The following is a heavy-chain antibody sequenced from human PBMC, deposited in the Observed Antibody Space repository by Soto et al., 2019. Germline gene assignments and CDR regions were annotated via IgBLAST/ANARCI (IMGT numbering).Heavy chain of an antibody. CDR3: VEGWNDF. CDR2: IKSKNDGGAA. CDR1: GFMFSSAW. D-gene: IGHD1-1*01. Sequence: EVQVVEAGGDLVEPGGSLRLSCVTSGFMFSSAWMSWVRQGTGKGLEWVAGIKSKNDGGAADYAAPVNGRFSISRDDSKSTVYLQMNSLRAEDTALYYCVEGWNDFWGQGTLVTVSS. J-gene: IGHJ4*02. V-gene: IGHV3-15*01.